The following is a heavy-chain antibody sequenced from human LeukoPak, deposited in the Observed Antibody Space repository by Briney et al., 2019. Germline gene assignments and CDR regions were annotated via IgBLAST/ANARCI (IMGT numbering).Heavy chain of an antibody. Sequence: PGGSLRLSCAASGFSFSDYDMSWVRQAPGKGLEWVSSMSLSTSGKTYADSVKGRFTISRDNAKNSLYLGMNSLRAEDTAVYYCLRENHDSGWSFDYWGQGTLVTVSS. D-gene: IGHD3-22*01. CDR2: MSLSTSGK. V-gene: IGHV3-21*06. CDR3: LRENHDSGWSFDY. J-gene: IGHJ4*02. CDR1: GFSFSDYD.